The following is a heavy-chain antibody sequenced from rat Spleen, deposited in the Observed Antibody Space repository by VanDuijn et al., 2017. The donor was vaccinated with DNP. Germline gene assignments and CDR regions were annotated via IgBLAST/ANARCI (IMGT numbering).Heavy chain of an antibody. Sequence: EVQLVESGGGLVQPGRSLRLSCAASGFTFSDYNMAWVRQAPEKGLEWVATSTFDGRTTVCRDSVRGRCSISRESAKSTLYMQMERLRSEDTATYYCARHWGGSYTARFAFWGQGTLVTVSS. CDR1: GFTFSDYN. V-gene: IGHV5-7*01. D-gene: IGHD1-2*01. CDR3: ARHWGGSYTARFAF. J-gene: IGHJ3*01. CDR2: STFDGRTT.